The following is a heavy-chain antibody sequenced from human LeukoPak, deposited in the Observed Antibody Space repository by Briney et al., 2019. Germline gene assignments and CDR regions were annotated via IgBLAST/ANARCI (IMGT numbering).Heavy chain of an antibody. CDR1: GFTFDDYA. CDR3: VRGTGY. CDR2: ISWNSGSI. V-gene: IGHV3-9*01. D-gene: IGHD2-8*02. J-gene: IGHJ4*02. Sequence: GRSLRLSCAASGFTFDDYAMHWVRQAPGKGLEWVSGISWNSGSIGYADSVKGRFTISRDNAKNSLYLQMNSLRVEDTAVYYCVRGTGYWGQGTLVTVSS.